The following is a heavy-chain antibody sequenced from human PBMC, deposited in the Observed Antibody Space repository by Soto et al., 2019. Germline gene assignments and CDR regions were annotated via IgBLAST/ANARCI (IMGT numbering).Heavy chain of an antibody. Sequence: QVQLQESGPGLVKPSGTLSLTCVVSGGSISSSNWWSWVRQPPGKGLEWIGEISHSGSTNYNPSLKSRVTISVDKYKKQFSLKLSSVSAADTAVYYCARTGVGATTEACGQGTLVTVSS. CDR1: GGSISSSNW. V-gene: IGHV4-4*02. D-gene: IGHD1-26*01. J-gene: IGHJ5*02. CDR3: ARTGVGATTEA. CDR2: ISHSGST.